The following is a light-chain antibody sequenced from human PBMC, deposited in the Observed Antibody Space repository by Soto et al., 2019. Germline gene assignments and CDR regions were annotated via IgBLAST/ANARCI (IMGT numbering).Light chain of an antibody. CDR1: QKIRTW. J-gene: IGKJ5*01. CDR3: QQYHTYTNT. CDR2: DAS. V-gene: IGKV1-5*01. Sequence: DNQMTQSPSTLSASAGDRVTMXXRASQKIRTWLAWHQQKPGKAPRXVIYDASTLDSGVPSRFSGRGSGTEFTLTISSLQPDDFATYYCQQYHTYTNTFGQGTRLEI.